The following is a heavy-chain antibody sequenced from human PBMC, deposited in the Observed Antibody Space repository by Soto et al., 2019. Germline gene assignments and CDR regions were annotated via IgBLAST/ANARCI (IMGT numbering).Heavy chain of an antibody. Sequence: GGSLTLSCVAPGITFGSRAMSWGRQAPGEGLEWVSTITDSGGDAKYADSVRGRFAISRDSSKKTLYLQMSSLTAEDSAIYYCARGSTDSYPGSRIFDFWGRGTLVTVSS. CDR1: GITFGSRA. D-gene: IGHD3-10*01. J-gene: IGHJ4*02. CDR3: ARGSTDSYPGSRIFDF. V-gene: IGHV3-23*01. CDR2: ITDSGGDA.